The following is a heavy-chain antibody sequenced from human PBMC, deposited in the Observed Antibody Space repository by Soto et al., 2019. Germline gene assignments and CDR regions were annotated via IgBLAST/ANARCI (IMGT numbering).Heavy chain of an antibody. D-gene: IGHD2-15*01. Sequence: PGGSLRLSCAASGFTFSSYGMHWVRQAPDKGLEWVAVISYDGSNKYYADSVKGRFTISRDNSKNTLYLQMNSLRAEDTAVYYCARHLTYCSAGSCYSDFPYYGMDVWGQGTTVTVSS. CDR1: GFTFSSYG. J-gene: IGHJ6*02. CDR2: ISYDGSNK. V-gene: IGHV3-30*03. CDR3: ARHLTYCSAGSCYSDFPYYGMDV.